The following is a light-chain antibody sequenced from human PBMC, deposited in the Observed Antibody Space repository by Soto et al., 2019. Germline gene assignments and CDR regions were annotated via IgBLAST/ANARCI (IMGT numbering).Light chain of an antibody. J-gene: IGKJ5*01. CDR1: QTITTS. CDR2: AAS. Sequence: DIQMTQSPSSLSASVGDRVTITCRTSQTITTSLNWYRQKPGKAPDLLIYAASSLQSGIPSRFGGRGSGTDFTLTITGLQPKDFATYYCQQNYSLPITFGQGTRLEI. CDR3: QQNYSLPIT. V-gene: IGKV1-39*01.